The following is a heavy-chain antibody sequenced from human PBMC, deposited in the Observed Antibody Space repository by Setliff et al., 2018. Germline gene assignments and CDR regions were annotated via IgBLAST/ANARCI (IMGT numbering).Heavy chain of an antibody. J-gene: IGHJ4*02. V-gene: IGHV1-18*01. Sequence: GASVKVSCKASGYTFTSYGFSWVRQAPGQGLEWMGRISVYNGNINYGQKYQGRVAMTIDTSATTVYMELQSLRSDDTAVYYCVRSSAPQVVLAADFDFWGQGTPVTVSS. D-gene: IGHD6-19*01. CDR3: VRSSAPQVVLAADFDF. CDR2: ISVYNGNI. CDR1: GYTFTSYG.